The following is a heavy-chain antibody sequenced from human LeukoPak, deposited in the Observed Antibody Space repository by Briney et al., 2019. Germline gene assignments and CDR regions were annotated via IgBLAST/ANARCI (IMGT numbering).Heavy chain of an antibody. Sequence: GGSLRLSCAASGFTFSNYGMHWVRHAPGKGLEWVAVIWYDGSNKYYADSVKGRFTIYRDNSRTTLYLQMNSLTAQHRAMYYCARVGYCSSGSCYPDYYYFYGMDVWGQGTTVTVSS. V-gene: IGHV3-33*01. CDR2: IWYDGSNK. J-gene: IGHJ6*02. CDR1: GFTFSNYG. D-gene: IGHD2-15*01. CDR3: ARVGYCSSGSCYPDYYYFYGMDV.